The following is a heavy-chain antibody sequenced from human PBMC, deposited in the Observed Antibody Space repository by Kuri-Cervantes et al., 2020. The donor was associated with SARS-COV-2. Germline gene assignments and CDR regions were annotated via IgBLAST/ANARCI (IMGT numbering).Heavy chain of an antibody. D-gene: IGHD1-1*01. CDR1: GFTFSSYW. CDR3: AKERTKTTQTTIGCFGT. J-gene: IGHJ5*02. Sequence: GESLKISCAASGFTFSSYWMSWVRQAPGKGLEWVANIKQDGSEKYYVDSVRGRFTISRDNFRSTLYLQMSRLRAEDTAIYYCAKERTKTTQTTIGCFGTWGQGTQVTVSS. CDR2: IKQDGSEK. V-gene: IGHV3-7*05.